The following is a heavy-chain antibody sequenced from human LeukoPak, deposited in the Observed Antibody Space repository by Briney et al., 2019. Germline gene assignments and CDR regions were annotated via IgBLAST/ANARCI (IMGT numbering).Heavy chain of an antibody. CDR3: ARESYCSGGSCSSLDY. CDR1: GFTVSSNY. J-gene: IGHJ4*02. D-gene: IGHD2-15*01. Sequence: GGSLRLSCAASGFTVSSNYMSWVRQAPGKGLEWVSVIYSGGSTYYADSVKGRFTISRDNSKNTLYLQMNSLRAEDTAVYYCARESYCSGGSCSSLDYCGQGTLVTVSS. V-gene: IGHV3-53*01. CDR2: IYSGGST.